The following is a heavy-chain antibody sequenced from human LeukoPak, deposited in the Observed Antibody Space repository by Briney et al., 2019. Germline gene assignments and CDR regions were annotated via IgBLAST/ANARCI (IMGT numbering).Heavy chain of an antibody. V-gene: IGHV4-39*07. CDR3: AREGDGYNAY. J-gene: IGHJ4*02. Sequence: SETLSLTCTVSGGSISSSSYYWGWIRQPPGKGLEWIGSIYYSGSTYYNPSLKSRVTISVDTSKNQFSLKLSSVTAADTAVCYCAREGDGYNAYWGQGTLVTVSS. CDR2: IYYSGST. CDR1: GGSISSSSYY. D-gene: IGHD5-24*01.